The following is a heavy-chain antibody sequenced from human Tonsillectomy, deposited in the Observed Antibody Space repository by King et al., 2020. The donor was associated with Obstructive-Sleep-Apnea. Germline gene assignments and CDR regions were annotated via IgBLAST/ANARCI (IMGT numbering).Heavy chain of an antibody. Sequence: EQLVQSGAEVKKPGASVKVSCKASGYTFADYYMYWVRQAPGQGLEWMGWINPNSGGTNYAQKFQGRVTMTRDTSISTAYMELSRLRSDDTAVYYCATVAVSTATFYLDYWGQGTLVTVSP. V-gene: IGHV1-2*02. CDR2: INPNSGGT. CDR1: GYTFADYY. D-gene: IGHD4-17*01. J-gene: IGHJ4*02. CDR3: ATVAVSTATFYLDY.